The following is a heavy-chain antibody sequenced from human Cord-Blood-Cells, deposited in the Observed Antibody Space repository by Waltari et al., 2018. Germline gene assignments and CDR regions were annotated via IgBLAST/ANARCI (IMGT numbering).Heavy chain of an antibody. CDR2: IKQDGSEK. J-gene: IGHJ4*02. D-gene: IGHD3-10*01. Sequence: EVQLVESGGGLVQPGGSLRLFCAASGFTFSSYWMRWVRQAPGKGLEWVANIKQDGSEKYYVDSVKGRFTISRDNAKNSLYLQMNSLRAEDTAVYYCARGSVVRGVIIDYWGQGTLVTVSS. V-gene: IGHV3-7*01. CDR1: GFTFSSYW. CDR3: ARGSVVRGVIIDY.